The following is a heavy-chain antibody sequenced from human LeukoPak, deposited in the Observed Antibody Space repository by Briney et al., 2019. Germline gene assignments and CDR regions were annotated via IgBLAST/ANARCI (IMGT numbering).Heavy chain of an antibody. D-gene: IGHD3-22*01. CDR2: LTNGGGSGGVT. Sequence: PGGSLRLSCAASGFTFSTYAMSWVRQAPGKGLEWVSALTNGGGSGGVTYYADPVKGRFIISRDNSKSTLYLQLSSLRAEDTAVYYCAKAMSTDHYDSRGFYRVDFDSWGQGTLVTVSS. CDR1: GFTFSTYA. J-gene: IGHJ4*02. V-gene: IGHV3-23*01. CDR3: AKAMSTDHYDSRGFYRVDFDS.